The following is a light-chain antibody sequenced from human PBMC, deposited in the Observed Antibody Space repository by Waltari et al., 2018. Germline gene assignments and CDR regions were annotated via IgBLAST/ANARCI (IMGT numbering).Light chain of an antibody. CDR1: QDVSSC. J-gene: IGKJ4*01. CDR3: QQANSFPN. Sequence: DIQMTQSPSSVSASVGDRVTITCRASQDVSSCFAWYQQKPGEDPKLLIFAGSSLKSGGPARFSGSGSGTDFTLTISSLQPEDFATYYCQQANSFPNFGGGTRVEIK. CDR2: AGS. V-gene: IGKV1-12*01.